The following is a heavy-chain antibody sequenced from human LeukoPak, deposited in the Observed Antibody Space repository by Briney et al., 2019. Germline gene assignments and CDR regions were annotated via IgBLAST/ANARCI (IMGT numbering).Heavy chain of an antibody. V-gene: IGHV3-30*04. Sequence: GGSLRLSCAASGFTFSSYAMHWVRQAPGKGLEWVAVISYDGSNKYYADSVKGRFTISRDNSKNTLYLQMNSLRAEDTAVYYCVRVERWYSIDYWGQGTLVTVSS. CDR2: ISYDGSNK. CDR3: VRVERWYSIDY. J-gene: IGHJ4*02. D-gene: IGHD2-15*01. CDR1: GFTFSSYA.